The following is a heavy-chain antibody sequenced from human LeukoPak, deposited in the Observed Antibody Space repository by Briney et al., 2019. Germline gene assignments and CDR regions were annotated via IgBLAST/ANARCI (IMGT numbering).Heavy chain of an antibody. CDR1: GFTFSSYA. D-gene: IGHD5-18*01. CDR2: ISGSGGST. Sequence: GGSLRLSCAASGFTFSSYAMSWVRQAPGKGLEWVSAISGSGGSTYYADSVKGRFTISRDNSKNTLYLQMNSLRAEDTAVYYCARGANSYGYAGMDVWGQGTTVTVSS. J-gene: IGHJ6*02. CDR3: ARGANSYGYAGMDV. V-gene: IGHV3-23*01.